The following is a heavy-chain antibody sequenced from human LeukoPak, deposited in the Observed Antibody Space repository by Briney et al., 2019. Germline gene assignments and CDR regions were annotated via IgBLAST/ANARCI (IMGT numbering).Heavy chain of an antibody. Sequence: PSGGSLRLSCAASGFTFSSYAMNWVRLAPGRGLEWVSSISGSGGSTYYADSVKGRFTISRDNSKNTLYLQMNSLRTEDTALYLCARELVYDSGTYYPSNWFDPWGQGILVTVSS. CDR3: ARELVYDSGTYYPSNWFDP. CDR1: GFTFSSYA. J-gene: IGHJ5*02. V-gene: IGHV3-23*01. CDR2: ISGSGGST. D-gene: IGHD3-10*01.